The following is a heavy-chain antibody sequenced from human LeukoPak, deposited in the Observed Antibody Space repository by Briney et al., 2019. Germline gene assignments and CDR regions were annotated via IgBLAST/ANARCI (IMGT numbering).Heavy chain of an antibody. CDR3: ASPPDCSSTSCHPRNYYMDV. CDR2: IIPIFGTA. J-gene: IGHJ6*03. D-gene: IGHD2-2*01. CDR1: GGTFSSYA. Sequence: SVKVSCKASGGTFSSYAISWVRQAPGQGLEWMGGIIPIFGTANYAQKFQGRVTITADESTSTAYMELSSLRSEDTAVYYCASPPDCSSTSCHPRNYYMDVWGKGTTVTVSS. V-gene: IGHV1-69*13.